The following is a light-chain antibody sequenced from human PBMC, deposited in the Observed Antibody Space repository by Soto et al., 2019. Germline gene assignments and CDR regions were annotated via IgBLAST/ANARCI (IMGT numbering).Light chain of an antibody. CDR2: RTP. CDR1: QGISGW. V-gene: IGKV1-5*03. CDR3: QDYTDSCWT. J-gene: IGKJ1*01. Sequence: DIQLTQSPSTLSASVGDRVTITCRASQGISGWLAWYQQKPGRAPKLLISRTPNLERGVPSRFSGSGSGTEFTLTISSLQPDDFATYHCQDYTDSCWTFGQGPKVEIK.